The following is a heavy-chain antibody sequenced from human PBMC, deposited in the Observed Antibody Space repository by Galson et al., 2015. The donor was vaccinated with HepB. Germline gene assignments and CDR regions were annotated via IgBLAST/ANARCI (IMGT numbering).Heavy chain of an antibody. CDR3: ARGRMTTVTTLVFDP. J-gene: IGHJ5*02. V-gene: IGHV4-34*01. CDR2: INHSGST. CDR1: GGSFSGYY. D-gene: IGHD4-17*01. Sequence: SETLSLTCAVYGGSFSGYYWSWIRQPPGKGLEWIGEINHSGSTNYNPSLKSRVTISVDTSKNQFSLKLSSVTAADTAVYYCARGRMTTVTTLVFDPWGQGTLVTVSS.